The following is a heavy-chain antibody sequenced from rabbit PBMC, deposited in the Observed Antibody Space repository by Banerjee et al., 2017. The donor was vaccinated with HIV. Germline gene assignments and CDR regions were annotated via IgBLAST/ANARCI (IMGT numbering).Heavy chain of an antibody. Sequence: QEQLEESGGDLVKPEGSLTLTCTASGFSFSSSYWICWVRQAPGKGLEWIGCIGAGSSGTTYYAYWAKGRFTISKTSSTTVTLQVTSLTAADTATYFCARDEASSGDYTFNLWGPGTLVTVS. CDR2: IGAGSSGTT. V-gene: IGHV1S45*01. D-gene: IGHD1-1*01. CDR3: ARDEASSGDYTFNL. J-gene: IGHJ4*01. CDR1: GFSFSSSYW.